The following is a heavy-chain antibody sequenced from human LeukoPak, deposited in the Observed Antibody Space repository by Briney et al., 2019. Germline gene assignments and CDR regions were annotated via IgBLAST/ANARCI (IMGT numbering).Heavy chain of an antibody. D-gene: IGHD1-14*01. CDR3: ARVPFNHLGFDY. Sequence: ASVKVSCKASGYTFTGYYMHWVRQAPGQGLEWMGWINPNGGGTNYAQKFQGRVTMTRDTSISTAYMELSRLRSDDTAVYYCARVPFNHLGFDYWGQGTLVTVSS. CDR2: INPNGGGT. CDR1: GYTFTGYY. J-gene: IGHJ4*02. V-gene: IGHV1-2*02.